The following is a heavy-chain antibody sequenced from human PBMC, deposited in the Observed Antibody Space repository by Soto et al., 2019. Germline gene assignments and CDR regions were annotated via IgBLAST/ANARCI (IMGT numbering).Heavy chain of an antibody. Sequence: EVQLVESGGGLVQPGRSLRLSCAASGFTFEDSDMHWVRQAPGKGLEWVSGVSWNSAVTAYADSVKGRFTVSRDNAKNSLYLQMNSLRPEDTALYYCTKYISGSYANGGHCYSLFEYWGHGTLVTVSP. CDR2: VSWNSAVT. D-gene: IGHD2-15*01. CDR1: GFTFEDSD. CDR3: TKYISGSYANGGHCYSLFEY. J-gene: IGHJ4*01. V-gene: IGHV3-9*01.